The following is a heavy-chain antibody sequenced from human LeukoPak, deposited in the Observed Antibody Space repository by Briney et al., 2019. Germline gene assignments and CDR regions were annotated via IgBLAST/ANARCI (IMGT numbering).Heavy chain of an antibody. CDR3: ARPYYCDSRIDP. D-gene: IGHD3-22*01. V-gene: IGHV4-30-4*01. J-gene: IGHJ5*02. Sequence: PSETLSLTCTVSGGSISSGDYYWRWIRQPPGKGLEWVAYIYYIGSTYYNPSLKSRVTMSADTSKNQLSLKLSSLSAGDTAGYYWARPYYCDSRIDPWGQGILVTVSS. CDR1: GGSISSGDYY. CDR2: IYYIGST.